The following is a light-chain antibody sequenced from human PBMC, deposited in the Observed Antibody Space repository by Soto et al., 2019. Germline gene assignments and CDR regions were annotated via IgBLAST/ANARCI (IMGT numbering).Light chain of an antibody. J-gene: IGKJ2*01. CDR1: QSVTNY. V-gene: IGKV3-11*01. Sequence: EIVLTQSPATLSLSPGERATLSCRASQSVTNYVAWYQQKPGQAPRLLIYDASNSATGIPARFSGSGSGTDFTLTISSLEPEDLGVYYCQQRDDLYTFGQGTKLAIK. CDR2: DAS. CDR3: QQRDDLYT.